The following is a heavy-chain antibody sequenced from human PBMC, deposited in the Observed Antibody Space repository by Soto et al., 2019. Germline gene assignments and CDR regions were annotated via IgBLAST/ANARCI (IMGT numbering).Heavy chain of an antibody. CDR2: ISAHIGNT. V-gene: IGHV1-18*01. CDR3: ARGRYGDY. CDR1: GYAFTTYG. Sequence: QVHLVQSGAEVKKPGASVKVSCQRSGYAFTTYGITWVRQAPGQGLERMGWISAHIGNTNYAQKLQGRVTVTRDTSTSTAYMELRSLRYDDTAVYYCARGRYGDYWGQGALVTVSS. J-gene: IGHJ4*02. D-gene: IGHD1-1*01.